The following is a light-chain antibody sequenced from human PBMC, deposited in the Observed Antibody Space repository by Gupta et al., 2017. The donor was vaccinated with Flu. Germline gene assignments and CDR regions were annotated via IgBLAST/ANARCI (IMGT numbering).Light chain of an antibody. V-gene: IGKV1-12*01. Sequence: DIQMTQSPSSVSASVGDRVTVTCRASEAIYGQLGWYQQKPGKAPKLLIYPASTLQGGVPSRFSDSGSETEFTLTITSLQPEDAATYYCQQAYSFPLTFGGGSKVEIK. CDR2: PAS. J-gene: IGKJ4*01. CDR3: QQAYSFPLT. CDR1: EAIYGQ.